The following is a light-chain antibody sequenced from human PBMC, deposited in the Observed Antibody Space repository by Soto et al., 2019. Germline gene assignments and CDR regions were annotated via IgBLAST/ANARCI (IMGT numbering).Light chain of an antibody. CDR3: AAWDASLSGRVV. V-gene: IGLV1-47*01. Sequence: QSVLTQPTSASGTPGQRVTISCSGSSSNIGSNYVYWYQQLPETAPKLLIYRNNQRPSGVPDRFSGSKSGTSASLAISGLRSEDEADYYWAAWDASLSGRVVFGGGTKVTVL. CDR1: SSNIGSNY. CDR2: RNN. J-gene: IGLJ2*01.